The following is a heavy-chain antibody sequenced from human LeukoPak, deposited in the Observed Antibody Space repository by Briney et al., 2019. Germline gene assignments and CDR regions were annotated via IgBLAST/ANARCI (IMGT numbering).Heavy chain of an antibody. CDR2: IKSKTDGGTT. CDR1: GFTFSNAW. D-gene: IGHD3-10*01. J-gene: IGHJ4*02. Sequence: GGSPRLSCAASGFTFSNAWMSWVRQAPGKGLEWVGRIKSKTDGGTTDYAAPVKGRFTISRDDSKNTLYLQMNSLKTEDTAVYYCTTNYGSGSYGDYWGQGTLVTVSS. V-gene: IGHV3-15*01. CDR3: TTNYGSGSYGDY.